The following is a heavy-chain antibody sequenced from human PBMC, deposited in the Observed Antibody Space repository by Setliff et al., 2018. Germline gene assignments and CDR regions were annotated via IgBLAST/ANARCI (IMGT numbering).Heavy chain of an antibody. CDR1: GYTFSSYA. V-gene: IGHV3-21*01. D-gene: IGHD2-21*02. J-gene: IGHJ6*03. Sequence: SCKASGYTFSSYALSWVRQAPGTGLEWVSSISPSSSHIYYADSAEGRFTIFRDNAKNSLYLQMDSLRAEDTAVYYCAKCGGDHCCPLYQYYMDVWGKGTTVTVSS. CDR2: ISPSSSHI. CDR3: AKCGGDHCCPLYQYYMDV.